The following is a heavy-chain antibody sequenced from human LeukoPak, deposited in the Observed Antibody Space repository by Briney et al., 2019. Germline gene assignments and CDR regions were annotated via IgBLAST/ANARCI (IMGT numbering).Heavy chain of an antibody. J-gene: IGHJ5*02. CDR1: GFTVSSNY. CDR3: TRDRVPDYDILTGYIPPVGFDP. CDR2: IRSKAYGGTT. V-gene: IGHV3-49*04. D-gene: IGHD3-9*01. Sequence: GGSLRLSCAASGFTVSSNYMSWVRQAPGKGLEWVGFIRSKAYGGTTEYAASVKGRFTISRDDSKSIAYLQMNSLKTEDTAVYYCTRDRVPDYDILTGYIPPVGFDPWGQGTLVTVSS.